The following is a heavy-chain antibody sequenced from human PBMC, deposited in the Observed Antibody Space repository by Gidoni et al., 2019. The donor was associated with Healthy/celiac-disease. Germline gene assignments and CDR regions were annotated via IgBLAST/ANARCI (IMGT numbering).Heavy chain of an antibody. CDR1: GFTFSDHY. J-gene: IGHJ4*02. V-gene: IGHV3-72*01. D-gene: IGHD3-16*01. Sequence: EVQLVESGGGLVQPGGSLRLSCAASGFTFSDHYMDWVRQAPGKGLEWVGRTRKKANSYTTEYAASVKGRFTISRDDSKNSLYLQMNSLKTEDTAVYYCARDHGGGFDYWGQGTLVTVSS. CDR2: TRKKANSYTT. CDR3: ARDHGGGFDY.